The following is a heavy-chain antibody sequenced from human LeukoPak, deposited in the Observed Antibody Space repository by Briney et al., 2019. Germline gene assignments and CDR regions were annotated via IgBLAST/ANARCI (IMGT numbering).Heavy chain of an antibody. V-gene: IGHV3-9*01. Sequence: PGGSLRLSCAASGFTFDDYAMHWVRQAPGKGLEWVSGISWNSGSIGYADSVKGRFTISRDNAKNSLYLQMNSLRAEDTALYYCARGDYYYDSSGYYYPDYWGQGTLVTVSS. CDR3: ARGDYYYDSSGYYYPDY. J-gene: IGHJ4*02. D-gene: IGHD3-22*01. CDR2: ISWNSGSI. CDR1: GFTFDDYA.